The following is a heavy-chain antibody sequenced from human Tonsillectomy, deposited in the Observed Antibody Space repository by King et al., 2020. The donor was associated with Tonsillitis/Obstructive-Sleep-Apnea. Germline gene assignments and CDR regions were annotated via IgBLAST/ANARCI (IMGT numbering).Heavy chain of an antibody. CDR1: GGSMSSGGYY. V-gene: IGHV4-31*01. J-gene: IGHJ6*03. D-gene: IGHD4-17*01. Sequence: QLQESGPGLVKPSQNLSLSCTVSGGSMSSGGYYWSWIRQRPGKGLEWIGDIYYSGSTHYNPSLKSLVTISLDTSKNQFSLRLSSVTAADTAVYYCARVGLDYGPQDYFYYMDVRGKGTTVTVSS. CDR3: ARVGLDYGPQDYFYYMDV. CDR2: IYYSGST.